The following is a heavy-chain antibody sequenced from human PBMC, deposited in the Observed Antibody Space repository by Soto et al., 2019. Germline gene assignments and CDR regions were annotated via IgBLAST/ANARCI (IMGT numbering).Heavy chain of an antibody. CDR2: IVVGSGNT. CDR1: GFTFTSSA. V-gene: IGHV1-58*01. D-gene: IGHD6-19*01. CDR3: AIIAVAGPSCWFDP. Sequence: ASVNVSCKASGFTFTSSAVQWVRQARGQRLEWIGWIVVGSGNTNYAQKFQERVTITRDMSTSTAYMELSSLRSEDTAVYYCAIIAVAGPSCWFDPWGQGTLVTVSS. J-gene: IGHJ5*02.